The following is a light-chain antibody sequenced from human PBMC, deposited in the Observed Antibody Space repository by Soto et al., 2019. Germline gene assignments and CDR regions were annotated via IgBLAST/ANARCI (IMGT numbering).Light chain of an antibody. CDR3: CSYTTSSTLV. Sequence: QSALTQPAFVSGSPGQSITISCTGTSSDIGTYNHVSWYQQHPGKAPQLIIYEVSNRPSGLSNRFSASKSGNTASLTISGLQAEDDADYYCCSYTTSSTLVFGTGTKVTVL. CDR2: EVS. V-gene: IGLV2-14*01. J-gene: IGLJ1*01. CDR1: SSDIGTYNH.